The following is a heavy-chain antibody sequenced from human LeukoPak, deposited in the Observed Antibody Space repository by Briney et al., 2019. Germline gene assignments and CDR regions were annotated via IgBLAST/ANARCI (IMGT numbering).Heavy chain of an antibody. CDR3: ARQGTIAAAGTGGWFDP. CDR2: INPSGGST. V-gene: IGHV1-46*01. J-gene: IGHJ5*02. D-gene: IGHD6-13*01. CDR1: GYTFTSYY. Sequence: GASVKVSCKASGYTFTSYYMHWVRQAPGQGLEWMGIINPSGGSTSYAQKFQGRVTMTRDTSTSTVYMELSSLRSEDTAVYYCARQGTIAAAGTGGWFDPWGQGTLVTVSS.